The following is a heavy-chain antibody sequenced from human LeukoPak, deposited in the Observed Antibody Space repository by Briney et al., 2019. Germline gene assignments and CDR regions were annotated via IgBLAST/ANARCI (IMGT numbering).Heavy chain of an antibody. CDR1: GGSISSSSYY. J-gene: IGHJ5*02. D-gene: IGHD3-9*01. CDR3: AREFGNYDILTGYYCGWFDP. CDR2: IYYSGST. Sequence: PSETLSLTCTVSGGSISSSSYYWGWIRQPPGKGLEWIGSIYYSGSTYYNPSLKSRVSISVDTSRSQLSLKLSSVTAADTAVYYCAREFGNYDILTGYYCGWFDPWGQGTLVTVSS. V-gene: IGHV4-39*07.